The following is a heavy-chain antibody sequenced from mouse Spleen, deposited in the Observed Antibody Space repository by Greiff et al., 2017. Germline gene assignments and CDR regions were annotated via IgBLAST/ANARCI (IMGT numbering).Heavy chain of an antibody. D-gene: IGHD2-2*01. CDR3: AKGYNDEGVWYYFDY. Sequence: QVQLKQSGAELARPGASVKLSCKASGYTFTSYTMPWVQQRPGQGLEWIGSINTSSGYTKYNQKFKDKATLTADKSSSTAYMQLSSLTSEDTAIYYCAKGYNDEGVWYYFDYWGQGTILTVSS. J-gene: IGHJ2*01. CDR1: GYTFTSYT. V-gene: IGHV1-4*01. CDR2: INTSSGYT.